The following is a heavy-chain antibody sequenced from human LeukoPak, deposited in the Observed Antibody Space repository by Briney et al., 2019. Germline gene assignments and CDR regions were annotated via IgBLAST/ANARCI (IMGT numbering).Heavy chain of an antibody. Sequence: SETLSLTCTVSAGSISNYYWSWIRQPPGKGLEWTGYISYSGSTNYNPSLKSRVTISVDTSKNQFSLKLSSVTAADTAVYYCARLGPAAGTSFDYWGQGTLVTVSS. V-gene: IGHV4-59*08. D-gene: IGHD6-13*01. CDR1: AGSISNYY. CDR3: ARLGPAAGTSFDY. CDR2: ISYSGST. J-gene: IGHJ4*02.